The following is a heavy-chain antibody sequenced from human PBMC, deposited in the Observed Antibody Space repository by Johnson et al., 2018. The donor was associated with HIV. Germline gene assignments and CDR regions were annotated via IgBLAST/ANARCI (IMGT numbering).Heavy chain of an antibody. CDR3: ARDGRNSAACLAFDI. V-gene: IGHV3-30*04. Sequence: QVQLVESGGGVVQPGRSLRLSCAASGFTFNSYPMHWVRQAPGRGLEWVAHIKHDGSNKYYADSVKGRFTISRDNSNNTVFLQMNSLRAEETAMYSCARDGRNSAACLAFDIWGQGTVLTVSS. CDR1: GFTFNSYP. J-gene: IGHJ3*02. D-gene: IGHD2/OR15-2a*01. CDR2: IKHDGSNK.